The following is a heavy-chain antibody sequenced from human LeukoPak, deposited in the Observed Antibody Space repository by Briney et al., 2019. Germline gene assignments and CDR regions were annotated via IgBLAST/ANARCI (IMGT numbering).Heavy chain of an antibody. J-gene: IGHJ4*02. V-gene: IGHV4-38-2*02. D-gene: IGHD6-13*01. CDR1: GYSISSDYY. Sequence: PSETLSLTCTVSGYSISSDYYWGWIRQPPGKGLEWIGSIYHSGSTYYNPSLKSRVTISVDTSKNQFSLKLSSVTAADTAVYYCARSLIAAAGTVTDFDYWGQGTLVTVSS. CDR2: IYHSGST. CDR3: ARSLIAAAGTVTDFDY.